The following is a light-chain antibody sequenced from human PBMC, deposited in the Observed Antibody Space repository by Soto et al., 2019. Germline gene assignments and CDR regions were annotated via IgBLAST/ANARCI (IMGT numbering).Light chain of an antibody. V-gene: IGKV3-15*01. Sequence: EIVMTQSPATLSVSPGEGATLSCRASQSVSSNLAWYQQKPGQAPRLLILGASTRATGIPARFSGSGSGTEFSLTISTLQSEDLAIYYCQQYSTWPLTFGGGTKVGIK. J-gene: IGKJ4*01. CDR3: QQYSTWPLT. CDR1: QSVSSN. CDR2: GAS.